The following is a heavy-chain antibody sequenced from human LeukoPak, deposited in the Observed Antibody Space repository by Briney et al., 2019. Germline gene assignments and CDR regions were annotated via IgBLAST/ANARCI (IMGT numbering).Heavy chain of an antibody. CDR2: ISGSGGST. CDR1: GFTFSSYA. J-gene: IGHJ6*03. CDR3: AKYDNGFFYYYLDV. D-gene: IGHD3-22*01. V-gene: IGHV3-23*01. Sequence: GGSLRLSCAASGFTFSSYAMSWVRQAPGKGLEWVSAISGSGGSTYYADSVRGRFTISRDNSKNTLYLQMNSLRAEDTAVYYCAKYDNGFFYYYLDVWGKGTTVTVSS.